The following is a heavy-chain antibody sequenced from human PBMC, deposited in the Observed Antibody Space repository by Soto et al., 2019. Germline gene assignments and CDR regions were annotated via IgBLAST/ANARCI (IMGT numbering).Heavy chain of an antibody. V-gene: IGHV2-70*12. J-gene: IGHJ4*02. CDR3: AHRYDFWTGYYFLSYFGY. CDR2: IDWDDDK. D-gene: IGHD3-3*01. CDR1: GFSLSTSGMC. Sequence: SGPTLVNPTQTLTLTCTFSGFSLSTSGMCVSWIRQPPGKALEWLALIDWDDDKYYSTYLKTRLTITKDTSKNQVVLTMTNMDPVDTAPYYCAHRYDFWTGYYFLSYFGYWGQGMLVTVS.